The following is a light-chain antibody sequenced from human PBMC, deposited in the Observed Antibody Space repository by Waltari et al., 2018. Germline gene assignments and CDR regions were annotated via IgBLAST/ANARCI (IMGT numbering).Light chain of an antibody. J-gene: IGLJ2*01. Sequence: QSALTQPASASGSPGQSLTISCRVTSSYAGGYNYVSWYQHHPDKAPQLMIYDVSKRPSGVSNRFSGSKSGNTASLTISGLQAEDEADYYCSSYTTTSIVIFGGGTKLTVL. CDR3: SSYTTTSIVI. V-gene: IGLV2-14*03. CDR1: SSYAGGYNY. CDR2: DVS.